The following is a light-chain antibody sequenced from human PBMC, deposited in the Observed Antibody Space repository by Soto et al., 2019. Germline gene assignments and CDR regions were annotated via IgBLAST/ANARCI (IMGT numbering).Light chain of an antibody. CDR1: QDIQTY. CDR2: GTF. Sequence: IQLTQSPSSLSASVGDRVSITCRASQDIQTYLAWYQQKRGEAPKLLISGTFTLQSGVPSRFNGSGSGTDFTLTISRLQPEDFATYYCQHLNNYPPFTFGTGTKVDLE. CDR3: QHLNNYPPFT. V-gene: IGKV1-9*01. J-gene: IGKJ3*01.